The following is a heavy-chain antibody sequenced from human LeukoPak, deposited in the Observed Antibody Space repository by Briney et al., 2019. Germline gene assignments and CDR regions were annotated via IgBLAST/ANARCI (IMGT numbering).Heavy chain of an antibody. D-gene: IGHD3-22*01. CDR1: GFTISTYG. CDR2: ISYDGSDK. Sequence: GGSLRLSCAASGFTISTYGMHWVRQAPGKGLEWMALISYDGSDKYYADSVKGRFTISRDNSKNTLYLQMNSLRAEDTAVYYCARVLRDYDSRAYDAFDIWGQGRMVTVSS. CDR3: ARVLRDYDSRAYDAFDI. J-gene: IGHJ3*02. V-gene: IGHV3-30*03.